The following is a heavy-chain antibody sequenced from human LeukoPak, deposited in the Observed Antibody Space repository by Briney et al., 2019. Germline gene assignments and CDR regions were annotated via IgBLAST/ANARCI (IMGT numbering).Heavy chain of an antibody. D-gene: IGHD2-2*01. Sequence: SETLSLTCAVYGGSFSGYYWSWIRQPPGKGLEWIGEINHSGSTNYNPSLKSRVTISVDTSKNQFSLKLSSVTAAGTAVYYCARIGYCSSTSCYGGGSNYYYYYMDVWGKRTTVTVSS. J-gene: IGHJ6*03. CDR1: GGSFSGYY. CDR3: ARIGYCSSTSCYGGGSNYYYYYMDV. V-gene: IGHV4-34*01. CDR2: INHSGST.